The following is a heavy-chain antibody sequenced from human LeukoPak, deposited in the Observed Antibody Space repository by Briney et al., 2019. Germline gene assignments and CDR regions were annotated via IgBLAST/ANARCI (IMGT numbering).Heavy chain of an antibody. CDR1: GFTFGDYA. Sequence: GGSLRLSCAASGFTFGDYAMNWVRQTPGKGLEWVSSITGNGIDTYYADSVRARFAISRDNSKNTLFLQMSSLRAEDTAVYYCAKWASPGYNFVYFDYWGQGTLVTVSS. CDR3: AKWASPGYNFVYFDY. CDR2: ITGNGIDT. D-gene: IGHD5-24*01. J-gene: IGHJ4*02. V-gene: IGHV3-23*01.